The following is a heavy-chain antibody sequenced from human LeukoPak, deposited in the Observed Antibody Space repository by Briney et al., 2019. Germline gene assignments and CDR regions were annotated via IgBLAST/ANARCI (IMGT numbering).Heavy chain of an antibody. V-gene: IGHV3-7*01. CDR2: INQDGSEQ. Sequence: GGSLRLSCAASGFTFSSHCMSWVRQAPGKGLEWVANINQDGSEQYYVDSVKGRFTISRDNAKNSLYLQMNSLRAEDTAVYYCARVGYCSTTSCYWRAFDYWGQGTLVTVSS. CDR3: ARVGYCSTTSCYWRAFDY. J-gene: IGHJ4*02. D-gene: IGHD2-2*01. CDR1: GFTFSSHC.